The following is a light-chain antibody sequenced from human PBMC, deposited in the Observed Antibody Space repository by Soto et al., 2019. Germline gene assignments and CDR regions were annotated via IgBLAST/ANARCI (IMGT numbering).Light chain of an antibody. Sequence: QPVLTQPASVSGSPGQSITISCTGTSSDVGGYNHVSWYQHSPGKAPKLILFAVSDRPSGVSHRFSGSESGNTASLTISGLQAEDEADYYCCSYTSLSTVVFGGGTKLTVL. CDR1: SSDVGGYNH. CDR3: CSYTSLSTVV. V-gene: IGLV2-14*01. J-gene: IGLJ2*01. CDR2: AVS.